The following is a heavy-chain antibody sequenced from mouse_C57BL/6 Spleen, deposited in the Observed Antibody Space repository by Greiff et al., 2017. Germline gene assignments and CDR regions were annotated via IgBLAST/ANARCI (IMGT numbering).Heavy chain of an antibody. CDR3: ARHGEAHWCFDV. CDR2: FSGGGGNT. J-gene: IGHJ1*03. V-gene: IGHV5-9*01. CDR1: GFTFSSYT. Sequence: EVKLVESGGGLVKPGGSLKLSCAASGFTFSSYTMSWVRQTPEQRLEWVATFSGGGGNTYYPDSLKGRFTISRDNAKNTLYLQMRSLRSEDTALYYCARHGEAHWCFDVWGTGTTGTVSS.